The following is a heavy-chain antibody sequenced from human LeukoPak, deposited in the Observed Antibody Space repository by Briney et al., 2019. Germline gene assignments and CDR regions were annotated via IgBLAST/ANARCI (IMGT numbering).Heavy chain of an antibody. CDR1: GFTFSSYT. CDR3: ARHVVAVGFDY. D-gene: IGHD3-22*01. V-gene: IGHV3-21*01. J-gene: IGHJ4*02. CDR2: ITSSSSYI. Sequence: PGGSLRLSCAASGFTFSSYTMNWVRQAPGKGLEWVSSITSSSSYIYYADSLKGRSTISRDNAKNSLYLQMNSLRAEDTAIYYCARHVVAVGFDYWGQGTLVAVSS.